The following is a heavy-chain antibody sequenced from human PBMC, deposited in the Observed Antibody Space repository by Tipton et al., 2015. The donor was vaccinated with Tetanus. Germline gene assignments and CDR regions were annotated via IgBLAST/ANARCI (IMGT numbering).Heavy chain of an antibody. CDR1: GFTFSSYA. D-gene: IGHD6-19*01. V-gene: IGHV3-23*01. Sequence: SLRLSCAASGFTFSSYAMSWVRQAPGKGLEWVSAISGSGGSTYYADSAKGRFTISRDNSKNTLYLQMNSLRAEDTAIYYCAKDLRGPEAGTWYFDLWGRGTLVTVSS. CDR2: ISGSGGST. J-gene: IGHJ2*01. CDR3: AKDLRGPEAGTWYFDL.